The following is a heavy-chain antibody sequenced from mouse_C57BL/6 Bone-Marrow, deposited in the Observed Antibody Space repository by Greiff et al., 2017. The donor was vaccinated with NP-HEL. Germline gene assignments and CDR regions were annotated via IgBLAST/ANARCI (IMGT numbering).Heavy chain of an antibody. D-gene: IGHD4-1*01. J-gene: IGHJ2*01. V-gene: IGHV1-50*01. CDR2: IDPSDSYT. Sequence: QVQLQQPGAELVKPGASVKLSCKASGYTFTSYWMQWVKQRPGQGLEWIGEIDPSDSYTNYNQKFKGKATLTVDTSSRTAYMRLSSLTSEDSAVYYCARGWDYYFDYWGQGTTLTVSS. CDR3: ARGWDYYFDY. CDR1: GYTFTSYW.